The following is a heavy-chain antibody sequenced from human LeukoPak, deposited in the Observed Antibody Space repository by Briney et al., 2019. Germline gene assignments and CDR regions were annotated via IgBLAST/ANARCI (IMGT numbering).Heavy chain of an antibody. J-gene: IGHJ4*02. D-gene: IGHD2-15*01. CDR2: FDPEDGET. CDR1: GYTLTELS. V-gene: IGHV1-24*01. Sequence: WASVKVSCKVSGYTLTELSMHWVRQAPGKGLEWMGGFDPEDGETIYAQKFQGRVTMTEDTSTDTAYMELSSLSSEDTAVYCCASNRRIRSGFDYWGQGTLVTVSS. CDR3: ASNRRIRSGFDY.